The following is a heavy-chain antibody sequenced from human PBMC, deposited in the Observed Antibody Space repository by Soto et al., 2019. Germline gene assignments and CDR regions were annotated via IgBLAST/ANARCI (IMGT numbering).Heavy chain of an antibody. Sequence: GGSLRLSCAASGFTFSSYAMSWVRQPPGKGLEWVSAIGAGGGSTYYADSVKGRFTISRDNSKNTLYLQMNSLRAEDTAVYYCAKELNRADDAFDIWGQGTMVTVSS. CDR3: AKELNRADDAFDI. V-gene: IGHV3-23*01. J-gene: IGHJ3*02. CDR1: GFTFSSYA. CDR2: IGAGGGST.